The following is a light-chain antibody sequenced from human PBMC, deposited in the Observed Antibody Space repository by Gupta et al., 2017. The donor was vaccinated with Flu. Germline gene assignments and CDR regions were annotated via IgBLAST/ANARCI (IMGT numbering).Light chain of an antibody. CDR3: SSYRSSSTSFF. CDR2: GVN. CDR1: TSDVGANNY. J-gene: IGLJ1*01. Sequence: QSALTQPASVSGSPGQSIAISCTGTTSDVGANNYVSWYQQHPGKAPKVMIYGVNNRPSGVSDRFSGSKSGNTASLTIAGLQAEDEADYYCSSYRSSSTSFFFGTGTKVTVL. V-gene: IGLV2-14*01.